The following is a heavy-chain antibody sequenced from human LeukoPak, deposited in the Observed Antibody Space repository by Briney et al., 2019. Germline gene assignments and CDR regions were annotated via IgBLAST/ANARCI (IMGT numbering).Heavy chain of an antibody. J-gene: IGHJ5*02. CDR3: ARDQNQWFGEPLNWFDP. CDR1: GFTFSSSW. CDR2: INPDESTT. Sequence: GGSLRLSCAASGFTFSSSWMHWVRQAPGKGLVWVSRINPDESTTTYADSVKGRFTISRDNAKNTLYLQMNSLRAEDTAVYYCARDQNQWFGEPLNWFDPRGQGTLVTVSS. D-gene: IGHD3-10*01. V-gene: IGHV3-74*01.